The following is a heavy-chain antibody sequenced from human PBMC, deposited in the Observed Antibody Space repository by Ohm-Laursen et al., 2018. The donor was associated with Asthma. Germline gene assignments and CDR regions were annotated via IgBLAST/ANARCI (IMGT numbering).Heavy chain of an antibody. CDR3: ARGNAFDI. Sequence: SLRLSCAASGFTFSSYSMNWVRQAPGKGLEWVSYISSSGTTIYYADSVNGRFTISRDNAKNSLYLQMNSLRDEDTAVYYCARGNAFDIWGQGTMVTVSS. J-gene: IGHJ3*02. V-gene: IGHV3-48*02. CDR1: GFTFSSYS. CDR2: ISSSGTTI.